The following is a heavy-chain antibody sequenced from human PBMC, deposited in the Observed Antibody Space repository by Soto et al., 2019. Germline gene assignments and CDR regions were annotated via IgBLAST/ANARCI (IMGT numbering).Heavy chain of an antibody. V-gene: IGHV3-30-3*01. CDR1: GFTFSSYA. CDR2: ISYDGTNK. CDR3: APHIRSKVTVTFSY. J-gene: IGHJ4*02. D-gene: IGHD1-20*01. Sequence: QVQLVESGGGVVQPGRSLRLSCVASGFTFSSYAIHWVRQAPGKGLEWVAVISYDGTNKYYAHSVKGRFTISRHNSKKTLILQMTSLIPEDMAVSYFAPHIRSKVTVTFSYWDQATLVTSSS.